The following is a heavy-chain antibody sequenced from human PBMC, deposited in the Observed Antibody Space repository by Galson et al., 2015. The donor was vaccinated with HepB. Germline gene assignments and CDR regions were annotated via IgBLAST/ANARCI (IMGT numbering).Heavy chain of an antibody. CDR2: INPNSGFT. CDR3: ARSHYYDANHAFDI. D-gene: IGHD3-22*01. V-gene: IGHV1-2*04. Sequence: QSGAEVKKPGESLRVSCTASGYSFTGHYLHWVRQAPGQGLEWMGWINPNSGFTKYAQKFQAWLTMTRDTSISIVYMELSRLRSDDTAVYYCARSHYYDANHAFDIWGQGTMVTVSS. CDR1: GYSFTGHY. J-gene: IGHJ3*02.